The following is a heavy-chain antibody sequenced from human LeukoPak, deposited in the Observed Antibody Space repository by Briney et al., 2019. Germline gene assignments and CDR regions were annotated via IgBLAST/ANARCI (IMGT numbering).Heavy chain of an antibody. D-gene: IGHD6-13*01. V-gene: IGHV1-69*06. J-gene: IGHJ5*02. CDR1: GGSFSSYA. Sequence: SVKVSCKASGGSFSSYAISWVRQAPGQGLEWMGGIIPLFGAPNYAQKFQGRVTITADKSTTTACMELSSLRSEDTAVYFCARHDSYSSSFPYNWFDPWGQGTLVTVSS. CDR2: IIPLFGAP. CDR3: ARHDSYSSSFPYNWFDP.